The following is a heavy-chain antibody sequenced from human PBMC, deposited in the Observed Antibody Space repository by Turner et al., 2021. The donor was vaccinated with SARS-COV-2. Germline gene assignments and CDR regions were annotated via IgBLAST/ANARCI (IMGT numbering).Heavy chain of an antibody. D-gene: IGHD3-22*01. Sequence: QVQLVQSGAEVKKPGSSVKVSCKASGGTFSSYAISWVRQAPGQGLEWMGGIIPIFGTANYAQKFQGRVTINADESTRTAYMELSSLRSEETAVYYCARARGVDYYDSSGQRFDPWGQGTLVTVSS. CDR1: GGTFSSYA. CDR3: ARARGVDYYDSSGQRFDP. V-gene: IGHV1-69*01. CDR2: IIPIFGTA. J-gene: IGHJ5*02.